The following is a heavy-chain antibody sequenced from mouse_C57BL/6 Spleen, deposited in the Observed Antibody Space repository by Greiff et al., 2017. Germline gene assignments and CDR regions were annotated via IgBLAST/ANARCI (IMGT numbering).Heavy chain of an antibody. D-gene: IGHD2-5*01. Sequence: QVQLQQPGAELVKPGASVKMSCKASGYTFTSYWITWVKQRPGQGLEWIGDIYPGSGSTNYNEKFKSKATLTVDTSSSTAYMQLSSLTSEDSAVYYCARGSYYSNFWFAYWGQGTLVTVSA. CDR3: ARGSYYSNFWFAY. J-gene: IGHJ3*01. CDR1: GYTFTSYW. CDR2: IYPGSGST. V-gene: IGHV1-55*01.